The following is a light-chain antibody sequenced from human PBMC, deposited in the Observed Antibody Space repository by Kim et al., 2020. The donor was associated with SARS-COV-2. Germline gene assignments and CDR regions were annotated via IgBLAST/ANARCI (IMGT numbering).Light chain of an antibody. CDR2: GAS. V-gene: IGKV3-15*01. Sequence: SVSPGERATLSCRARQSVSSSLGWYQKSPGQGPRLLIYGASTRATDVPARFSGSGSGTEFTLTISSLQSEDFAVYYCQQYNKWPLTFGGGTKLEI. CDR3: QQYNKWPLT. J-gene: IGKJ4*01. CDR1: QSVSSS.